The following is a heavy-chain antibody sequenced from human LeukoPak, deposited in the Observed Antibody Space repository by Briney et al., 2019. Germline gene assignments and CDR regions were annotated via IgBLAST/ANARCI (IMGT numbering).Heavy chain of an antibody. D-gene: IGHD6-25*01. V-gene: IGHV3-21*01. CDR3: ARDFSSGSI. CDR2: ITPSGSYI. Sequence: PGGSLRLSCAASGFTVSSNYMSWVRQAPGKGLEWVSSITPSGSYIYYATSVKGRFTISRNNAKNSLYLQMNSLRAEDTAVYYCARDFSSGSIWGQGTMVTVSS. J-gene: IGHJ3*02. CDR1: GFTVSSNY.